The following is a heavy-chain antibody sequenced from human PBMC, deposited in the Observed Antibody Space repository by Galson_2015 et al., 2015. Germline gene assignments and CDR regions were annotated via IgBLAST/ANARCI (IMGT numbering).Heavy chain of an antibody. D-gene: IGHD2-2*01. CDR3: ARMGYCGSASCID. CDR2: IYTSGST. J-gene: IGHJ4*02. V-gene: IGHV4-61*09. Sequence: TLPLTCTVSRGSISSGNYYWSWIRQPAGKGLEYIGHIYTSGSTNYNPSLKSRVTISLDTSKNQFSLKLSSVTAADTAFYYCARMGYCGSASCIDWGQGTLVTVSS. CDR1: RGSISSGNYY.